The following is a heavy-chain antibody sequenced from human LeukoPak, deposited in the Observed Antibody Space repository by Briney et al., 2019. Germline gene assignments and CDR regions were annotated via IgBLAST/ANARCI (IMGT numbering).Heavy chain of an antibody. V-gene: IGHV3-30-3*01. D-gene: IGHD7-27*01. CDR3: ARDRSQIETVGTIFDY. Sequence: GSLRLSCAASGFTFSSYAMHWVRPAPGKGLEWVAVISYDGSNKYYADSVKGRFTISRDNSKNTLYLQMNSLRAEDTAVYYCARDRSQIETVGTIFDYWGQGTLVTVSS. CDR2: ISYDGSNK. J-gene: IGHJ4*02. CDR1: GFTFSSYA.